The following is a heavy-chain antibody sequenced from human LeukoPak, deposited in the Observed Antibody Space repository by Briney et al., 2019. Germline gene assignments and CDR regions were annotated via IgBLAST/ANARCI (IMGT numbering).Heavy chain of an antibody. CDR3: AHRRSPSDAFDI. CDR2: IYWNDDK. Sequence: SGPTLVKPTQTLTLTCTFSGFSLSTSGVGVGWIRQPPGKALEWLALIYWNDDKRYSPSLKSRLTITKDTSKNQVVLTATNMDPVDTATYYCAHRRSPSDAFDIWGQGTMVTVSS. V-gene: IGHV2-5*01. J-gene: IGHJ3*02. CDR1: GFSLSTSGVG.